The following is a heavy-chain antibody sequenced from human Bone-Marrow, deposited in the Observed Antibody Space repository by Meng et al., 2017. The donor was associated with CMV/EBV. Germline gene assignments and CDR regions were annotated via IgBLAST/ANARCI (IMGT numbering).Heavy chain of an antibody. D-gene: IGHD2/OR15-2a*01. CDR3: ARLGGEYYSGRGGTSGCFVY. V-gene: IGHV5-51*01. Sequence: KVSCKGSGYSFTSYWIGWVRQMPGKGLEWMGIIYPGDSDTRYSPSFQGQVTISADKSISTAYLQWSSLKASDTAMYYCARLGGEYYSGRGGTSGCFVYWGQGTLVTVSS. CDR2: IYPGDSDT. J-gene: IGHJ4*02. CDR1: GYSFTSYW.